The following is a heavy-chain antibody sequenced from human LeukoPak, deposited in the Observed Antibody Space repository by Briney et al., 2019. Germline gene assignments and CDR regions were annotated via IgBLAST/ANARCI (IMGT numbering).Heavy chain of an antibody. CDR3: ARASWLAARPPPPLGY. Sequence: GSLRLSCAASGFTFSSYAMHWVRQAPGKGLEWVAVISYDGSNKYYADSVKGRFTISRDNSKNTLYLQMNSLRAEDTAVYYCARASWLAARPPPPLGYWGQGTPVTVSS. CDR1: GFTFSSYA. J-gene: IGHJ4*02. V-gene: IGHV3-30-3*01. CDR2: ISYDGSNK. D-gene: IGHD6-6*01.